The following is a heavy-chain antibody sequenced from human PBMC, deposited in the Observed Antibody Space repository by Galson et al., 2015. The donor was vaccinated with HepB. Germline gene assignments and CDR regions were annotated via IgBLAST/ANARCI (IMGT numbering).Heavy chain of an antibody. J-gene: IGHJ5*02. Sequence: SLRLSCAASEFTVSSNYMSWVRQAPGKGLEWVSVIYSGGSTYYADSVRGRFTISRDNSKNTLYLQMNSLRAEDTAVYYCTSSEGWFDPWGQGTLVTVSS. CDR2: IYSGGST. CDR1: EFTVSSNY. D-gene: IGHD3-10*01. V-gene: IGHV3-66*01. CDR3: TSSEGWFDP.